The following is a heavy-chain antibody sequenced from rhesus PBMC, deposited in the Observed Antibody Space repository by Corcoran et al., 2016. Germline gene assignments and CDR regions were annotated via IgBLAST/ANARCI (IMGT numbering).Heavy chain of an antibody. J-gene: IGHJ4*01. CDR2: IYGSSTST. CDR3: AREYYNIWTGYSKLDY. D-gene: IGHD3-3*01. Sequence: QVQLQESGPGVVKPSETLSLTCAVSGGSISDSYRWCWIRQPPGKGLEWIGYIYGSSTSTNDNPSLKRRVTISKETSKNQVSLKLSSVTAADTAVYYCAREYYNIWTGYSKLDYWGQGVLVTVSS. V-gene: IGHV4S10*01. CDR1: GGSISDSYR.